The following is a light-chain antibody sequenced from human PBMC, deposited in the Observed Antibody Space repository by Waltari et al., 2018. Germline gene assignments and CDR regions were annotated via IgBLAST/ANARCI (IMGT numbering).Light chain of an antibody. CDR2: GQN. Sequence: SSELTQDPAVSVALGQTVRITCQGDSLRRFYASWYQQRPGPAPILVRYGQNNRPSGIPDRFSGSTSGNTASLTITRAQAEDEGDYFCHSRDTTSTRLFGGGTRVTV. V-gene: IGLV3-19*01. CDR1: SLRRFY. CDR3: HSRDTTSTRL. J-gene: IGLJ2*01.